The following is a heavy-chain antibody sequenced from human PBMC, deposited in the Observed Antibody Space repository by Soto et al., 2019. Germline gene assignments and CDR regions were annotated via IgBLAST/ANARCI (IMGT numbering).Heavy chain of an antibody. CDR2: ISGSGGST. J-gene: IGHJ4*02. D-gene: IGHD6-13*01. V-gene: IGHV3-23*01. Sequence: GGSLRLSCAAAGFTFSSYAMSWVRQAPGKGLEWVSAISGSGGSTYYADSVKGRFTISRDNSINTAYLQWNSLEASDSAFYFCARSPRSSPYFDHWGQGALVTVSS. CDR1: GFTFSSYA. CDR3: ARSPRSSPYFDH.